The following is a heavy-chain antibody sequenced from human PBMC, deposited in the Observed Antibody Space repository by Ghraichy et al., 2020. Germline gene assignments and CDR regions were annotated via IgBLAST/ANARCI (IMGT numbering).Heavy chain of an antibody. CDR3: ARSDYGAGTHV. J-gene: IGHJ4*02. D-gene: IGHD4-17*01. CDR2: TYYRSKWSN. CDR1: GDSVSSSTVT. V-gene: IGHV6-1*01. Sequence: SQTLSLTCAISGDSVSSSTVTWNWIRQSPSRGLEWLGRTYYRSKWSNDYAVSVKSRITINPDTSKNHFSLQLNSVTPEDTAVYYCARSDYGAGTHVWGQGTLVTVSS.